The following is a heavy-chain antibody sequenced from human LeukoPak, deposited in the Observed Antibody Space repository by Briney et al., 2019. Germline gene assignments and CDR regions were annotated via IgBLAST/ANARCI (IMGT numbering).Heavy chain of an antibody. V-gene: IGHV3-66*01. CDR2: IYSGGST. CDR3: ARTYGVWNRMDV. CDR1: GFTVSSNY. Sequence: GGSLRLSCAASGFTVSSNYMNWVRQAPGKGLEWVSVIYSGGSTYYADSVKGRFTISRDNSKNTLYLQMNSLRAEDTAVYYCARTYGVWNRMDVWGQGTKVTVSS. D-gene: IGHD2-8*01. J-gene: IGHJ6*02.